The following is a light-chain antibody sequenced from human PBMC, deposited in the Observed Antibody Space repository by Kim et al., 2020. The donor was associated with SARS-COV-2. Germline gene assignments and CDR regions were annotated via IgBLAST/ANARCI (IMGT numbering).Light chain of an antibody. CDR3: MQALQTPPS. Sequence: EPASISCMSSQILLHNNAYNYLEWYLQKPGQSPQLLMFLASNRASGVPDRFSGSGSGTDFTLKISRVEAEDIGIFYCMQALQTPPSFGQGTKLEIK. CDR2: LAS. J-gene: IGKJ2*03. V-gene: IGKV2-28*01. CDR1: QILLHNNAYNY.